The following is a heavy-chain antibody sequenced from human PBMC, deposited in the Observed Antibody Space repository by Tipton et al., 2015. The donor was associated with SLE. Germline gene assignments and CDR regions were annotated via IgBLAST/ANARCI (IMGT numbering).Heavy chain of an antibody. V-gene: IGHV3-30*04. CDR2: IWYDGSNK. CDR3: LRSPNYYYGMDV. CDR1: GFTFSSYA. Sequence: RSLRLSCAASGFTFSSYAMHWVRQAPGKGLEWVAVIWYDGSNKYYADSVKGRFTISRDNSKNTLYLQMNSLRAEDTAVYYCLRSPNYYYGMDVWGQGTTVTVSS. J-gene: IGHJ6*02.